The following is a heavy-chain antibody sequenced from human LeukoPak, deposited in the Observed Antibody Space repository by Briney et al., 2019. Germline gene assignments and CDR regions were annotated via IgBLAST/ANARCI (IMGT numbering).Heavy chain of an antibody. Sequence: PSETLSLTCAVYGGSFNGYYWSWIRQPPGKGLEWIGEINHGGSTNYNPSLKSRVTISVDTSKNQFSLKLSSVTAADTAVYYCARTTSRWGAYNWFDPWGQGTLVTVSS. D-gene: IGHD3-16*01. CDR2: INHGGST. J-gene: IGHJ5*02. CDR1: GGSFNGYY. CDR3: ARTTSRWGAYNWFDP. V-gene: IGHV4-34*01.